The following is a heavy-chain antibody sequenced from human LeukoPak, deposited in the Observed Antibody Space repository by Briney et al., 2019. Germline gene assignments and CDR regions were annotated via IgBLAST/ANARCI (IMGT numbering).Heavy chain of an antibody. CDR3: ASLGYCSGGGCSASFDY. CDR2: INPNSGGT. CDR1: GYTFTGYY. J-gene: IGHJ4*02. D-gene: IGHD2-15*01. Sequence: ASVKVSCKASGYTFTGYYMHWVRQAPGQGLEWMGWINPNSGGTNYAQKFQGRVTMTRDTSISTAYMELSRLRSDDTAVYYCASLGYCSGGGCSASFDYWGQGTLVTVSS. V-gene: IGHV1-2*02.